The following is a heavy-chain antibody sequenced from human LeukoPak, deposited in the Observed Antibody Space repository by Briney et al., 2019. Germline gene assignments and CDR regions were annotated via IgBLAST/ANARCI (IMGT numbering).Heavy chain of an antibody. CDR2: IYTSGST. V-gene: IGHV4-4*07. J-gene: IGHJ4*02. CDR3: ARDPTNYDFWSGYYTLFDY. CDR1: GGSISSYY. Sequence: PSETLSLTCTVSGGSISSYYWSWVRQPAGKGLEWIGRIYTSGSTNYNPSLKSRVTMSVDTSKNQFSLKLSSVTAADTALYYCARDPTNYDFWSGYYTLFDYWGQGTLVTVSS. D-gene: IGHD3-3*01.